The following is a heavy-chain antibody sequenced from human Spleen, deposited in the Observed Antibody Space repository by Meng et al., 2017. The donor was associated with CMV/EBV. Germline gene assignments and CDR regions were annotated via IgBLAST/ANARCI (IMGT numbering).Heavy chain of an antibody. CDR3: ARMGLFKWEPSYGQIDY. Sequence: ASVKVSCKASGYTFTGYYMHWVRQAPGQGLEWMGWINPSSGATNYAQKFQGRVTMTRDTSISTAYMELSRLTSDDTAVYYCARMGLFKWEPSYGQIDYWGQGTLVTVSS. D-gene: IGHD1-26*01. V-gene: IGHV1-2*02. CDR1: GYTFTGYY. CDR2: INPSSGAT. J-gene: IGHJ4*02.